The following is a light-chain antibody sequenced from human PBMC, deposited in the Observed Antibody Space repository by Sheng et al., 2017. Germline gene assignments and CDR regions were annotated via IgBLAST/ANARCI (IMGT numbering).Light chain of an antibody. Sequence: EIVMTQSPATLSVSPGERATLSCRASQSVSSNLAWYQQKPGQAPRLLIYGASTRATGIPARFSGSGSGTEFTLTISSLQSEDFAVYYCQQYNNWPPGSTFGQRGPRWK. J-gene: IGKJ1*01. CDR3: QQYNNWPPGST. CDR2: GAS. V-gene: IGKV3-15*01. CDR1: QSVSSN.